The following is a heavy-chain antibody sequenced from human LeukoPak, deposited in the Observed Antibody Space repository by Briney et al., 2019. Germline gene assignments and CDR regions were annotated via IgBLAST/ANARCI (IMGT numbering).Heavy chain of an antibody. CDR3: ARAGPRRDGYNFDC. D-gene: IGHD5-24*01. CDR2: IYYGGST. CDR1: GASTGSRTYY. J-gene: IGHJ4*02. V-gene: IGHV4-39*07. Sequence: LETLSLTCTVSGASTGSRTYYWDWFRQPPGQGLEWIGNIYYGGSTHYNPSLKSRVTISVDTSKNQVSLNLNSVTSPDTAVYYCARAGPRRDGYNFDCWGQGTLVTVSS.